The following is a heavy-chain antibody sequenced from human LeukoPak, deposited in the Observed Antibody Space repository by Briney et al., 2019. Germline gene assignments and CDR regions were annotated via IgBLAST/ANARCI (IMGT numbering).Heavy chain of an antibody. V-gene: IGHV3-23*01. CDR2: ISGSGDNT. J-gene: IGHJ3*02. D-gene: IGHD6-6*01. CDR1: GFTFSSYA. Sequence: PGGSLRLSCAASGFTFSSYAMSWVRQAPGKGLEWVSGISGSGDNTYYADSVKGRFTISRDNSKNSLYLQMNSLRAEDTAVYYCARSKAAPGAFDIWGQGTMVTVSS. CDR3: ARSKAAPGAFDI.